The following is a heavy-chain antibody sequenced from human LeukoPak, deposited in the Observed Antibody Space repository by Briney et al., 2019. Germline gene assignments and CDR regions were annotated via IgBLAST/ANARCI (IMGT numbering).Heavy chain of an antibody. CDR3: ARGHDFWSGLYYYYMDV. Sequence: SETLSLTCTVSGVSISTSSYYWGWIRQPPGKGLEWIGNTYYSGRTYYSPSLKSRVTISVDTSKNQFSLKLSSVTAADTAVYYCARGHDFWSGLYYYYMDVWGKGTTVTVSS. V-gene: IGHV4-39*07. CDR2: TYYSGRT. CDR1: GVSISTSSYY. J-gene: IGHJ6*03. D-gene: IGHD3-3*01.